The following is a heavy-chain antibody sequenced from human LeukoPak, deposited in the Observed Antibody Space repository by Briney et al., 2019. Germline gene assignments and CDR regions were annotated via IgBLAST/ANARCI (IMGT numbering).Heavy chain of an antibody. CDR3: AKVSRRGVVAATGGYFDY. Sequence: GGSLRLSCAASGFTFSNYAMSWVRQAPGKGLEWVSGFSGSGGITYYADSVKGRFTISRDNSKNTLYLQMNSLRAEDTAVYYCAKVSRRGVVAATGGYFDYWGQGTLVTVSS. CDR2: FSGSGGIT. CDR1: GFTFSNYA. J-gene: IGHJ4*02. D-gene: IGHD2-15*01. V-gene: IGHV3-23*01.